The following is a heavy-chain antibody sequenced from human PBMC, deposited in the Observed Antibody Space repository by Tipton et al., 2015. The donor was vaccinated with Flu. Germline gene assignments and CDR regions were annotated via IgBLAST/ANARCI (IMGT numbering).Heavy chain of an antibody. D-gene: IGHD3-16*01. Sequence: QLVQSGAEVKKPGASVKVSCKASGYTFTSYGISWVRQAPGQGLEWMGGIIPIFGTANYAQKFQGRVTVTADESTSTAYMELSSLRSEDTAVYYCARSPHSLGLYCFDYWGQGTLVTVSS. V-gene: IGHV1-69*13. CDR3: ARSPHSLGLYCFDY. J-gene: IGHJ4*02. CDR1: GYTFTSYG. CDR2: IIPIFGTA.